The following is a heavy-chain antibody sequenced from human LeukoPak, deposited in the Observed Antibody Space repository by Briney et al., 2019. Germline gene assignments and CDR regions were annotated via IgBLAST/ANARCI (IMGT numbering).Heavy chain of an antibody. CDR2: IWYDGSNK. Sequence: GGSLRLSCAASEFTFSSFTMHWVRQAPGKGLEWVAVIWYDGSNKYYADSVKGRFTISRDNSKNTLYLQMNSLRAEDTAVYYCARDMVTTLIDDWGQGTLVTVSS. CDR1: EFTFSSFT. V-gene: IGHV3-33*08. D-gene: IGHD4-17*01. J-gene: IGHJ4*02. CDR3: ARDMVTTLIDD.